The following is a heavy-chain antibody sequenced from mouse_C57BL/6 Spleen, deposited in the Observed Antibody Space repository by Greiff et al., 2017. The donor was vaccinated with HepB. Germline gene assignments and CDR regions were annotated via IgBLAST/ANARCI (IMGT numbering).Heavy chain of an antibody. V-gene: IGHV1-69*01. CDR2: IDPSDSYT. CDR3: ARYRYPYFDY. Sequence: QVQLQQPGAELVMPGASVKLSCKASGYTFTSYWMHWVKQRPGQGLEWIGEIDPSDSYTNYNQKFKGKSTLTVDKSSSTAYMQLSSLTSADSAVYYCARYRYPYFDYWGQGTTLTVSS. CDR1: GYTFTSYW. D-gene: IGHD2-14*01. J-gene: IGHJ2*01.